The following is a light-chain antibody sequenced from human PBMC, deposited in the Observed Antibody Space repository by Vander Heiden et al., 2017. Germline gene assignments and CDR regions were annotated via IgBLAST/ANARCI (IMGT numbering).Light chain of an antibody. CDR2: WAS. J-gene: IGKJ3*01. CDR3: QQYYSTPFT. CDR1: LTGLYSSNNNNC. V-gene: IGKV4-1*01. Sequence: DIAFTHFPNSLAVSLGELPSHNCKYNLTGLYSSNNNNCLAWYQQKPGQPPKLLIYWASTRESGVPDRFSGSGYGTDFTLTISSLQAEDVAVYYCQQYYSTPFTFGHGTKVDIK.